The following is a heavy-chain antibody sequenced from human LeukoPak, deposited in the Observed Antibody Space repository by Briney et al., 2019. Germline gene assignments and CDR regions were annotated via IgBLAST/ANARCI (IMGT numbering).Heavy chain of an antibody. CDR1: VGILSSYA. Sequence: SVKVSCKPSVGILSSYAISWVRETPGQGREWMGRMIRIFGTANYAQKSQGRLTIAADKSKSTAYMELSRLRSEDSAVYYCASSTPGIAVAGTRFDYWGQGTLVTVSS. J-gene: IGHJ4*02. D-gene: IGHD6-19*01. V-gene: IGHV1-69*06. CDR3: ASSTPGIAVAGTRFDY. CDR2: MIRIFGTA.